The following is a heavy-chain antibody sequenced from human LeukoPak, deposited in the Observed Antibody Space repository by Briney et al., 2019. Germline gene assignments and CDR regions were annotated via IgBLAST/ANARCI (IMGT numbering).Heavy chain of an antibody. V-gene: IGHV3-30*03. Sequence: PGGSLRLSCAASGFTFSSYGMHWVRQAPGKGLEWVAVISYDGSNKYYADSVKGRFTISRDNSKNTLYLQMNSLRAEDTAVYYCARVGLRYFDWYKSYFDYWGQGTLVTVSS. D-gene: IGHD3-9*01. CDR1: GFTFSSYG. CDR2: ISYDGSNK. CDR3: ARVGLRYFDWYKSYFDY. J-gene: IGHJ4*02.